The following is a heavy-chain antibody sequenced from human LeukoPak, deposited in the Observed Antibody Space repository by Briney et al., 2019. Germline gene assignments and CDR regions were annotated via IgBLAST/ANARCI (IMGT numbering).Heavy chain of an antibody. CDR3: ASERDIVVAPAAIPFDY. J-gene: IGHJ4*02. V-gene: IGHV4-39*01. CDR2: IFYSGST. D-gene: IGHD2-2*01. CDR1: GGSTSSSSYY. Sequence: SETLSLTCTVSGGSTSSSSYYWGWIRHPPGKGLEWIGSIFYSGSTYYNPSLKRRVPISVDTSKNQFSLKLSSVTAADTSVYDCASERDIVVAPAAIPFDYWGQGTLVTVSS.